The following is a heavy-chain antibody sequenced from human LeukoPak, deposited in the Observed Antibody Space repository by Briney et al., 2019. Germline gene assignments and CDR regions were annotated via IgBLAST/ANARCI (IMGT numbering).Heavy chain of an antibody. CDR2: INPSGGST. Sequence: GASVKVSCKASGYTFTSYYMHWVRQAPGQGLEWMGIINPSGGSTSYAQKFQGRVTMTRDMSTSTAYMELSSLRSEDTAVYYCARGVKEGRGAVVSKYYFDYWGQGTLVTVSS. V-gene: IGHV1-46*01. CDR1: GYTFTSYY. J-gene: IGHJ4*02. CDR3: ARGVKEGRGAVVSKYYFDY. D-gene: IGHD2-8*02.